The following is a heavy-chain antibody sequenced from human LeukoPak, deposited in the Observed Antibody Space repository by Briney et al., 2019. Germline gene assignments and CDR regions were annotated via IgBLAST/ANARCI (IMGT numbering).Heavy chain of an antibody. CDR1: GGSMTNNTFY. CDR3: ARVLIWFGQLQNWFDP. J-gene: IGHJ5*02. CDR2: IYHTGPT. Sequence: PSETLSLTCTVSGGSMTNNTFYWGWIRQPPGKGLEWIGSIYHTGPTYYNPSLKSRVTISVDTSKNQFSLKLSSVTPADTAVYYCARVLIWFGQLQNWFDPWGPGTLVTVSS. D-gene: IGHD3-10*01. V-gene: IGHV4-39*07.